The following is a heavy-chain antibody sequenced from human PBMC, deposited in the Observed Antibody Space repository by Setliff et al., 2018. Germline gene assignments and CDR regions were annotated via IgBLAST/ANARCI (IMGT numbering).Heavy chain of an antibody. V-gene: IGHV4-59*01. Sequence: SETLSLTCTVSGGSISSYYWSWIRQPPGKGLEWIGYIYYSGSTNYSPSLKSRVSISVDTSKNQFSLKLTSVTAADTAVYYCARGGSWYGSSFDSWGQGRLVTVSS. CDR2: IYYSGST. J-gene: IGHJ4*02. CDR3: ARGGSWYGSSFDS. D-gene: IGHD6-13*01. CDR1: GGSISSYY.